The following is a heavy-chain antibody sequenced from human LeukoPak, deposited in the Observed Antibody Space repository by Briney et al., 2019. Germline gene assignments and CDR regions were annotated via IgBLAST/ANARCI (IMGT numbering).Heavy chain of an antibody. CDR3: ARGPFDNSGYYSFDY. D-gene: IGHD3-22*01. V-gene: IGHV3-74*01. J-gene: IGHJ4*02. CDR1: GFTFSTYW. Sequence: PGGSLRLSCAASGFTFSTYWMHWVRQAPGKGLMWVSLINTDGSRTGYAESVKGRFTISRDNAKNTLYLQVNSLRAEDTAVYYCARGPFDNSGYYSFDYWGQGALVTVSS. CDR2: INTDGSRT.